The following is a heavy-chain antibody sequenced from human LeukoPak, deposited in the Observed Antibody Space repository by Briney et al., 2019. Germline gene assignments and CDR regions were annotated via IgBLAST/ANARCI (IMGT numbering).Heavy chain of an antibody. CDR2: IKSKTDGGTT. D-gene: IGHD1-26*01. J-gene: IGHJ4*02. CDR1: GFTFSNAW. V-gene: IGHV3-15*01. Sequence: GGFLRLSCAASGFTFSNAWMSWVRQAPGKGLEWVGRIKSKTDGGTTDYAAPVKGRFTISRDDSKNTLYLQMNSLKTEDTAVYYCTTDLSSIVGATFFDYWGQGTLVTVSS. CDR3: TTDLSSIVGATFFDY.